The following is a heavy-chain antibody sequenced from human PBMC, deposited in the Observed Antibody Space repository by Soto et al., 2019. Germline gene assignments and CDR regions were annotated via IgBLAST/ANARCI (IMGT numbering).Heavy chain of an antibody. D-gene: IGHD2-2*01. V-gene: IGHV3-53*01. J-gene: IGHJ6*02. Sequence: PGGSLRLSCAASGFTFSSYAMSWVRQAPGKGLEWVSVIYSGGSTYYADSVTGRFTISRDNSKNTLYLQMNSLRAEDTAVYYCAREVVVPAAILSYYGMDVWGQGTTVTVSS. CDR2: IYSGGST. CDR3: AREVVVPAAILSYYGMDV. CDR1: GFTFSSYA.